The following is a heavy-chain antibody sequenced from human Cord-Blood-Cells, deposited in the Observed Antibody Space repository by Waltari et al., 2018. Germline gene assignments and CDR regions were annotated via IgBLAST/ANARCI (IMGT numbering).Heavy chain of an antibody. V-gene: IGHV1-2*02. CDR3: ARCVVVIVNNWFDP. D-gene: IGHD2-21*01. CDR1: GYTFTGYY. CDR2: INPNSGGK. Sequence: QVQLVQSGAEVKTPGALVKVSCKASGYTFTGYYMHWGRQAPGQGLEWMGWINPNSGGKNYAQKFQGRVTMTRDTSISTAYMELSRLRSDDTAVYYCARCVVVIVNNWFDPWGQGTLVTVS. J-gene: IGHJ5*02.